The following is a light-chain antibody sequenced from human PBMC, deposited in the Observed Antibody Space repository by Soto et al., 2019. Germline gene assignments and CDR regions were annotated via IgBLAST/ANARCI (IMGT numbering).Light chain of an antibody. Sequence: EIVLTQSPATLSLSPGERATLSCRASQSVSSYLAWYQQKPGQAPRLLIHDASNRATGIPARFSGSGSGTDFTLTISSLEPEDFAVYYCQQRSNWPFFTFGGGTKVEIK. CDR3: QQRSNWPFFT. CDR1: QSVSSY. J-gene: IGKJ4*01. CDR2: DAS. V-gene: IGKV3-11*01.